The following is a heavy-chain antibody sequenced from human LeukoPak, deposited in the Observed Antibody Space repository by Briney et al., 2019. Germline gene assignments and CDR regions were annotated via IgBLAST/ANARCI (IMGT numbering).Heavy chain of an antibody. Sequence: ASVQLSCKTSGYTFTTHLVHWVRQAPGQGLEWMGRINPSKGDTHYAQKFQGRVTVTRDTSTSTVYMELSSLRFEDTAIYHCAREQPPFGRFDLWGQGTLVTVSS. V-gene: IGHV1-46*01. CDR3: AREQPPFGRFDL. J-gene: IGHJ5*02. CDR1: GYTFTTHL. CDR2: INPSKGDT. D-gene: IGHD3-16*01.